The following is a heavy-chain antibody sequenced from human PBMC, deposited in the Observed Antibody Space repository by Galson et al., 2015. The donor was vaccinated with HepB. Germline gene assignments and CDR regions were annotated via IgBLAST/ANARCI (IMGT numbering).Heavy chain of an antibody. Sequence: SVKVSCKASGYTFTSHAMHWVRQAPGQRLEWMGWINAGNGNTKYSQKFQGRVTITRDTSASTAYMELSSLRSEDTAVYYCARDFWFEWFGESSFDYWGQGTLVTVSS. J-gene: IGHJ4*02. D-gene: IGHD3-10*01. CDR3: ARDFWFEWFGESSFDY. V-gene: IGHV1-3*01. CDR1: GYTFTSHA. CDR2: INAGNGNT.